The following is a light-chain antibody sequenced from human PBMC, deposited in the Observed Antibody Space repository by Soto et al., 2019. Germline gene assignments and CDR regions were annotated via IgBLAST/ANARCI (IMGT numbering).Light chain of an antibody. CDR3: QQCGSTPYT. CDR2: GAS. Sequence: VLTQSPDILSLSPGERATVSCRASRRVSYSYLGWYQQKPGQAPRLLIYGASTMATGIPDRFSGSGSGTYFTLTISILEPEDSAVYSCQQCGSTPYTFCQGTQVEIK. CDR1: RRVSYSY. V-gene: IGKV3-20*01. J-gene: IGKJ2*01.